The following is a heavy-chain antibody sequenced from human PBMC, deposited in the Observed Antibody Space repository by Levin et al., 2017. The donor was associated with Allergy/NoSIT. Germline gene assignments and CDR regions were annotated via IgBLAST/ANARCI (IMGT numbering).Heavy chain of an antibody. J-gene: IGHJ4*02. CDR2: IYYSGST. V-gene: IGHV4-39*01. D-gene: IGHD4-17*01. Sequence: SQTLSLTCTVSGGSISSSSYYWGWIRQPPGKGLEWIGSIYYSGSTYYNPSLKSRVTISVDTSKNQFSLKLSSVTAADTAVYYCARLGGYGDYFDYWGQGTLVTVSS. CDR1: GGSISSSSYY. CDR3: ARLGGYGDYFDY.